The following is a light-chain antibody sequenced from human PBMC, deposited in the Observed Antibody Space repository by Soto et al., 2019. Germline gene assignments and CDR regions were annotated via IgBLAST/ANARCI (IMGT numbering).Light chain of an antibody. CDR2: AAS. CDR1: QGISHY. J-gene: IGKJ1*01. CDR3: QKYNRDPPWT. V-gene: IGKV1-27*01. Sequence: DIQMTQSPSSLSASVGDRVTITCRASQGISHYLAWYQQKTGKVPKLLIYAASTWQSGVPSRFSGSGSEMDFPLTISSLQPEDVATYYCQKYNRDPPWTFGQGTKVEIK.